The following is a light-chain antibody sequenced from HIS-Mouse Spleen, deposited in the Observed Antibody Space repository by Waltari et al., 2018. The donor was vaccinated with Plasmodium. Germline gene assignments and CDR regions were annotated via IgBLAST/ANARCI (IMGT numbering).Light chain of an antibody. CDR2: GPS. CDR1: QSVSSN. Sequence: EILITQSPATLSVSPGESATLSCRASQSVSSNLAWYQQKPGQAPRLLIYGPSTRATGIPARFSGSGSGTEFTLTISSMQSEDFAVYYCQQYNNWPRGTFGQGTKVEIK. CDR3: QQYNNWPRGT. J-gene: IGKJ1*01. V-gene: IGKV3-15*01.